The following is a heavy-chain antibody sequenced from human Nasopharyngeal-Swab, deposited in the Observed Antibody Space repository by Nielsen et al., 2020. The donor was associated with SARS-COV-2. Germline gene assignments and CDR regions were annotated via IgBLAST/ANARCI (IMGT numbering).Heavy chain of an antibody. V-gene: IGHV1-8*01. CDR2: MNLDSGDT. D-gene: IGHD1-26*01. J-gene: IGHJ4*02. CDR3: AREVVGGLVDS. Sequence: ASVKVSCKTSGYTFASFDINWVRQATGRGLEWVGWMNLDSGDTHYAQEFQGKVTLTRDTSRSTAYMELSSLRSEDTAVYYCAREVVGGLVDSWGQGTLVTVSS. CDR1: GYTFASFD.